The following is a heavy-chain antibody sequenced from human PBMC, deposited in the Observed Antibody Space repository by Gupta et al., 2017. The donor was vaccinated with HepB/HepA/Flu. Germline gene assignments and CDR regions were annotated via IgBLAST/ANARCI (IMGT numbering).Heavy chain of an antibody. CDR2: IISSSSYI. CDR1: GFTFSSYS. CDR3: ARTPVQLERRSSSYYYYYMDV. V-gene: IGHV3-21*01. J-gene: IGHJ6*03. Sequence: EVQLVESGGGLVKPGWSLRLSCAAYGFTFSSYSLNRVRQAPGKGLEWVSSIISSSSYIYYADSVKGRFTISRDNAKNSLYLQMNSLRAEDTAVYYCARTPVQLERRSSSYYYYYMDVWGKGTTVTVSS. D-gene: IGHD1-1*01.